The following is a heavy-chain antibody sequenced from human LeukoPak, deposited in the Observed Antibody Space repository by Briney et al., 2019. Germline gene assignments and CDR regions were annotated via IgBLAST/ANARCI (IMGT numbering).Heavy chain of an antibody. J-gene: IGHJ4*02. Sequence: PGRSLRLSCAASGFTFSSYAMHWVRQAPGKGLEWVAVISYDGSNKYYADSVKGRFTISRDNSKNTLYLQINSLRAEDTAVYYCAREGDSNPPPFDYWGQGTLVTVSS. CDR3: AREGDSNPPPFDY. V-gene: IGHV3-30-3*01. CDR1: GFTFSSYA. D-gene: IGHD4-11*01. CDR2: ISYDGSNK.